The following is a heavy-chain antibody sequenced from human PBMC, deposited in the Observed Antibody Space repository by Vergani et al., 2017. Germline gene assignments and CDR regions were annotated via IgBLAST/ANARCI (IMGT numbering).Heavy chain of an antibody. CDR3: ARDGLDYGDYRFCDY. CDR1: GGTFSSYA. V-gene: IGHV1-69*01. J-gene: IGHJ4*02. D-gene: IGHD4-17*01. Sequence: QVQLVQSGAEVKKPGSSVKVSCKASGGTFSSYAISWVRQAPGQGLEWMGGIIPIFGTANYAQKFQGRVTITADESTSTAYMALSSLRSEDTAVYYGARDGLDYGDYRFCDYWGQGTLVTVSS. CDR2: IIPIFGTA.